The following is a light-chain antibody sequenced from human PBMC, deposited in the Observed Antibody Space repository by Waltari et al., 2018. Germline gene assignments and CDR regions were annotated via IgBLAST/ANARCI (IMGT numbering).Light chain of an antibody. CDR3: QQYGSSPPLIT. J-gene: IGKJ5*01. Sequence: EIVLTQSPGTLSLSPGERATLSCRASQSVSSSYLAWYQQKPGQAPRLLIYGASSRATGIPDRFSGSGSGTDFTLTISRLEPEDFAVYYCQQYGSSPPLITFGQGTRLEIK. CDR2: GAS. V-gene: IGKV3-20*01. CDR1: QSVSSSY.